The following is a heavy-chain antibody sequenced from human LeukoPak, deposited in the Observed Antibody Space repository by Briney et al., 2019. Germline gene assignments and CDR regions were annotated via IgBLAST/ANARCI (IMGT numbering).Heavy chain of an antibody. Sequence: PSETLSLTCTVSGGSISSYYWSWIRQPPGKGLEWIGYIYYSGSTNYNPSLKSRVTISVDTSKNQFSLKLSSVTAADTAVYYCARGWFGELSRYFDYWGQGTLVTVSS. V-gene: IGHV4-59*01. D-gene: IGHD3-10*01. CDR1: GGSISSYY. J-gene: IGHJ4*02. CDR2: IYYSGST. CDR3: ARGWFGELSRYFDY.